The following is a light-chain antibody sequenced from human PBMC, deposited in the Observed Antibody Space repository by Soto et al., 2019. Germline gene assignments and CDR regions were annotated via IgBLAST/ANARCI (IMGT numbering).Light chain of an antibody. J-gene: IGLJ2*01. Sequence: QPVLTQPPSASGSPGQSVTISCTGTSSDVGGYNYVSWYQQHPGKAPKFMIYEVSKRPSGVPDRFSGSKSGNTASLTVSGLQAEDEADDYCSSYAGSNGVVFGGGTQLTVL. CDR2: EVS. CDR3: SSYAGSNGVV. CDR1: SSDVGGYNY. V-gene: IGLV2-8*01.